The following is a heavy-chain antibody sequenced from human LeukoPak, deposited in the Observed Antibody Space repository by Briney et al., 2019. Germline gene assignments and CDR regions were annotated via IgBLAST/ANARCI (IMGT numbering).Heavy chain of an antibody. J-gene: IGHJ4*02. CDR2: INPNSGST. D-gene: IGHD5-18*01. CDR3: ARGATAMVPYYFDY. V-gene: IGHV1-2*02. CDR1: GYTFTGYY. Sequence: GASVKVSCKASGYTFTGYYMHWVRQGPGQGLEWMGWINPNSGSTNYAQKFQGRVTMTRDTSISTAYKELSRLRSDDTAVYYCARGATAMVPYYFDYWGQGTLVTVSS.